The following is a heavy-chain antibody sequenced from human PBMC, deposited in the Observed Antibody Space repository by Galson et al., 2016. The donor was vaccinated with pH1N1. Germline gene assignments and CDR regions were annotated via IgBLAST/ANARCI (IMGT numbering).Heavy chain of an antibody. CDR2: IDPSNGGT. Sequence: SVKVSCKASGYIFTRDYFHWVRQAPGQGLEWMGVIDPSNGGTTFAQKFQGLVTMTRDTSTSTVYMEVCGLKSDDTAVYYCIRDLGRLRDFWGQGTLVTVSS. D-gene: IGHD7-27*01. CDR1: GYIFTRDY. J-gene: IGHJ4*02. V-gene: IGHV1-46*03. CDR3: IRDLGRLRDF.